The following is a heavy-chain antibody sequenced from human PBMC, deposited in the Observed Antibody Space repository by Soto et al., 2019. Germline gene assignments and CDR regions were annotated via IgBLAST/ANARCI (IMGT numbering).Heavy chain of an antibody. CDR1: GFIFSNYV. CDR3: AKALGYCSGGSCYSGIGY. J-gene: IGHJ4*02. CDR2: ISDSGGTS. Sequence: PGGSLRLSCAASGFIFSNYVMSWVRQAPGKGLEWVSSISDSGGTSYYADSVKGRFTISRDNSKNTLYLQMNSLRAEDTAVYYCAKALGYCSGGSCYSGIGYWGQGTLVTVSS. D-gene: IGHD2-15*01. V-gene: IGHV3-23*01.